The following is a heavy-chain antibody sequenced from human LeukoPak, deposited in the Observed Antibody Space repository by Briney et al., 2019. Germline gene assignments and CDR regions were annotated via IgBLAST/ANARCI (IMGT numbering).Heavy chain of an antibody. D-gene: IGHD3-22*01. CDR3: AKGLTPHPLYYYDSSGYYSDY. Sequence: PGGSLRLSYAASGFTFSTYAMSCVRQAPGKGLEWVSAISGSGGSTYCADSVKGRFTISRDNSKNTLYLQMNSLRAEDTAVYYCAKGLTPHPLYYYDSSGYYSDYWGQGTLVTVSS. CDR2: ISGSGGST. J-gene: IGHJ4*02. CDR1: GFTFSTYA. V-gene: IGHV3-23*01.